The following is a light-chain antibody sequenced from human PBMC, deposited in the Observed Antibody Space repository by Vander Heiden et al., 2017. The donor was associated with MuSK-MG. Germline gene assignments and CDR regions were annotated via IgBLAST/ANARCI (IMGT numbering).Light chain of an antibody. J-gene: IGKJ1*01. CDR3: QQSDSPPIA. V-gene: IGKV1-39*01. Sequence: DIQMTQSPSSLSASVGDRVTITCRASQSISVYLNWYQQKPGKAPKLMISVASSLQSGVPSRFSGSGSGTDFTLTISRLQPEDFATYYCQQSDSPPIAFGQGTKVEIK. CDR2: VAS. CDR1: QSISVY.